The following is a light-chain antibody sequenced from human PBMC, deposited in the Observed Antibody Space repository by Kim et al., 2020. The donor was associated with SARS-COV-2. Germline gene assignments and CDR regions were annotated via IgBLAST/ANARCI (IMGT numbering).Light chain of an antibody. V-gene: IGLV3-19*01. Sequence: SSELTQDPAVSVALGQTVSITCQGDSLRSYYATWYQQKPGQAPLLVIYGKNNRPSGIPDRFSGSSSGNTASLPITGTQAGDEADYYCNSRDSNGKVVFGG. J-gene: IGLJ2*01. CDR1: SLRSYY. CDR3: NSRDSNGKVV. CDR2: GKN.